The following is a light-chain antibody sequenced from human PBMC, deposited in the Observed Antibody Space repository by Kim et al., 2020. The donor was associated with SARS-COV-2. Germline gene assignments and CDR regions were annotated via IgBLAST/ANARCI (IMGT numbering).Light chain of an antibody. Sequence: SYELTQTPSLSVSPGQTARITCSGDALPDQYVYWYQQKPGQAPVLLIYEDSVRPSGVPERFSGSSSETLATLTVTGVQVDDEADYYCQSTDSSGSYELFGGGTQLTVL. V-gene: IGLV3-25*03. J-gene: IGLJ2*01. CDR1: ALPDQY. CDR2: EDS. CDR3: QSTDSSGSYEL.